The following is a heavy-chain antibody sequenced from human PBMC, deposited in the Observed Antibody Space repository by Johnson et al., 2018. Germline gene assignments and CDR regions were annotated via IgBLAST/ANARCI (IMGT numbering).Heavy chain of an antibody. D-gene: IGHD5-18*01. CDR3: AREVYSDVHDSFDI. J-gene: IGHJ3*02. Sequence: QVQLQESGPGLVKPSQTLSLTCIVSGGFVSSDGYYWNWIRQPAGKGPEWLGRIYASGNTDYAPSLKRRVAISMDKSKNQFSLRMSSVTAADSAGYYCAREVYSDVHDSFDIWGQGTMVTVSS. V-gene: IGHV4-61*02. CDR2: IYASGNT. CDR1: GGFVSSDGYY.